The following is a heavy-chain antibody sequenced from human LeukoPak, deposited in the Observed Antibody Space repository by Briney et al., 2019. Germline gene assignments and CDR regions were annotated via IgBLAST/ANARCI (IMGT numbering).Heavy chain of an antibody. D-gene: IGHD1-26*01. V-gene: IGHV3-30*18. J-gene: IGHJ4*02. CDR2: ISYDGSNK. CDR3: AKDQGSGSHPTFDY. CDR1: GFTFSSYG. Sequence: GGSLRLSCAASGFTFSSYGMHWVRQAPGKGLEWVAVISYDGSNKYYADSVKGRFTISGDNSKNTLYLQMNSLRAEDTAVYYCAKDQGSGSHPTFDYWGQGTLVTVSP.